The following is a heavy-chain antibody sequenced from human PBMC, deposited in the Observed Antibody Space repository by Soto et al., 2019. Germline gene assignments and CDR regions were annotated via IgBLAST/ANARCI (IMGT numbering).Heavy chain of an antibody. CDR2: IRTDGRTT. D-gene: IGHD2-21*02. Sequence: PGGSLRLSSAASGLSFSVHWIHCISQTPGKGMVWVSRIRTDGRTTTYAGSVTGRLTISRDHAKNTLCLQIDSQRAGHTAVYSWAMTRTPPVTSGFDVWGPGTMVTLS. V-gene: IGHV3-74*01. CDR1: GLSFSVHW. CDR3: AMTRTPPVTSGFDV. J-gene: IGHJ3*01.